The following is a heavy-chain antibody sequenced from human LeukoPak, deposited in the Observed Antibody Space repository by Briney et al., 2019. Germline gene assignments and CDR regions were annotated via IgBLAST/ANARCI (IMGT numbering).Heavy chain of an antibody. CDR3: TRDSGNWGAYYYYGMGV. CDR1: GDSVSSNSAG. J-gene: IGHJ6*02. Sequence: SQTLSLTCAISGDSVSSNSAGWNWIRQSPSRGPEWLGRTYYRSKWYSDYAVSVKSRITINPDTSKNQFSLQLNSVTPEDTAVYYCTRDSGNWGAYYYYGMGVWGQGTTVTVSS. D-gene: IGHD7-27*01. CDR2: TYYRSKWYS. V-gene: IGHV6-1*01.